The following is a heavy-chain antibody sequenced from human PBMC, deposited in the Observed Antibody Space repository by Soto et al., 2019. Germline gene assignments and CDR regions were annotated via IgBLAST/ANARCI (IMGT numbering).Heavy chain of an antibody. CDR3: ARDGGWTWGVGDFDDAFDI. Sequence: QVQLVESGGGVVQPGRSLRLSCAATGFTFSRYGMHWVRQAPGKGLEWVAGISYDGSNKYYADSVKGRFTISRDNSKKTTYLHMNSLRDEDTAVDYCARDGGWTWGVGDFDDAFDIWGQGTMVTVAS. V-gene: IGHV3-30-3*01. D-gene: IGHD2-21*02. CDR1: GFTFSRYG. J-gene: IGHJ3*02. CDR2: ISYDGSNK.